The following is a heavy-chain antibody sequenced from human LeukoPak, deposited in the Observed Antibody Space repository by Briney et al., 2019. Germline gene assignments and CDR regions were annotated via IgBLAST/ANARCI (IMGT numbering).Heavy chain of an antibody. V-gene: IGHV3-64D*06. J-gene: IGHJ4*02. CDR1: GFTFSNHA. CDR2: ISANGGST. CDR3: VQDWVATIVAPRHFDY. D-gene: IGHD5-24*01. Sequence: GGSLRLSCSGSGFTFSNHAMHWVHQAPGKRLEYVSGISANGGSTYYADSVRDKFTISRDNSKNTLYLQMSSLRPEDTAVYSCVQDWVATIVAPRHFDYWGQGTLVTVSS.